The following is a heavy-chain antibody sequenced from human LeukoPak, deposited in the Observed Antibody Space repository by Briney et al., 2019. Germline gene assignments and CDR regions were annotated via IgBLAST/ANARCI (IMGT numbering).Heavy chain of an antibody. Sequence: GGSLRLSCAASGFSFSTYCMHWVRQAPGKGPMWVSRICPDGTVTNYADSVKARFIISRDNARNTVYLQMNSLRVEDTAVYYCVRDFRSADYWGQGTLVTVSS. CDR2: ICPDGTVT. V-gene: IGHV3-74*01. CDR1: GFSFSTYC. J-gene: IGHJ4*02. CDR3: VRDFRSADY.